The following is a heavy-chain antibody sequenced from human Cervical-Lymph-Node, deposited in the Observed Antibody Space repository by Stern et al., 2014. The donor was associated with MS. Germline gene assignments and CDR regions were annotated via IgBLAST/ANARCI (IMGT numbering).Heavy chain of an antibody. D-gene: IGHD5-18*01. CDR2: VYYRGSY. J-gene: IGHJ4*02. CDR3: ARRRIQLWLPFDY. CDR1: CGSVSSCSYY. Sequence: QEQLQESGPGLVKPSETLSLTCTVSCGSVSSCSYYWSWIRQPPGKGLGRIGYVYYRGSYNTNSSLKSRVTIAVDTSKNQFSLKLSSVTAADTAVYYCARRRIQLWLPFDYWGQGTLVTVSS. V-gene: IGHV4-61*01.